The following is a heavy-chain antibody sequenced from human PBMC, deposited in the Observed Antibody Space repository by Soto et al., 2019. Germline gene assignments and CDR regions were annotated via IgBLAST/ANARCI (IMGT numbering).Heavy chain of an antibody. CDR2: ISSSSTYI. CDR3: ARVVTGTTPLRSFDY. Sequence: PGGSLRLSCAASGFTFSSYTINWVRQAPWKGLEWVSSISSSSTYIYYADSLKGRFTISRDNAKNSLYLQMNSLRAEDTAVYYCARVVTGTTPLRSFDYCGQRTLVAVSS. V-gene: IGHV3-21*01. J-gene: IGHJ4*02. CDR1: GFTFSSYT. D-gene: IGHD1-7*01.